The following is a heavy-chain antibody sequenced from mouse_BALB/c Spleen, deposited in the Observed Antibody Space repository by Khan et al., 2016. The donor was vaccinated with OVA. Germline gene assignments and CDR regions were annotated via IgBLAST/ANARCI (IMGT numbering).Heavy chain of an antibody. V-gene: IGHV1S81*02. CDR2: TIPTNGRT. CDR3: ARIKKIVATYFDY. J-gene: IGHJ2*01. CDR1: GYTFTSYW. Sequence: VQLQQPGAELVKAGASVKLSCKASGYTFTSYWMHWVKQRLGQGLEWFAETIPTNGRTYYNEKLKSKATLTVDKSSSTAFMLLSGPTFEDSAVYYCARIKKIVATYFDYWGQGTTLTVSS. D-gene: IGHD1-1*01.